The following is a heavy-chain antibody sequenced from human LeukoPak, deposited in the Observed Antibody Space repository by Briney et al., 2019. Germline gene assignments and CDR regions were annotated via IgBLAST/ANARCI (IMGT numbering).Heavy chain of an antibody. CDR3: AKDLGDYGVPLDAFDI. Sequence: GGSLRLSCAASGFTFSSYAMSWVRQAPGKGLEWVSAISGSGGSTYYADSVKGRFTISRDNSKNTLYLQMNSLRAEDTAVYYCAKDLGDYGVPLDAFDIWGQGTMVTVSS. J-gene: IGHJ3*02. CDR2: ISGSGGST. D-gene: IGHD4-17*01. V-gene: IGHV3-23*01. CDR1: GFTFSSYA.